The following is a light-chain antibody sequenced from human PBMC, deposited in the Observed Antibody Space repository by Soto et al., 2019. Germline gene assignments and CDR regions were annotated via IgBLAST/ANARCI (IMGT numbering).Light chain of an antibody. V-gene: IGLV2-23*02. CDR2: EDF. CDR3: CSNEVSGTFF. J-gene: IGLJ1*01. Sequence: QSALTQPASLSGSPGQSITISCTGTSRDVGGYNLVSWYQHLPGNAPKLIIYEDFKWPSGVSNRFSGSKSGNRASLTISGLQAEDEADYYCCSNEVSGTFFFGTGTKLTVL. CDR1: SRDVGGYNL.